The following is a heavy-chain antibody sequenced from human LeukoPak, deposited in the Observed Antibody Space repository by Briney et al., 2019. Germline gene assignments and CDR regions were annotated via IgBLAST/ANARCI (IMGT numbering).Heavy chain of an antibody. J-gene: IGHJ5*02. CDR2: NHYRGNT. CDR3: ASVSPHDEGSLDP. D-gene: IGHD2-15*01. Sequence: SETLSLTCSISGGYLSSGGYYWSWLRPPPGKGLEWIGYNHYRGNTYYNPSLKGRVTISVDTSKNQFSLKLSPVTAADTAVDSCASVSPHDEGSLDPWGQGTLVTVS. V-gene: IGHV4-30-4*01. CDR1: GGYLSSGGYY.